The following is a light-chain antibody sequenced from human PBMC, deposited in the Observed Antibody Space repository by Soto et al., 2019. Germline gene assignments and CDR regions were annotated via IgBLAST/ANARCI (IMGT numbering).Light chain of an antibody. Sequence: QSALTQPPSASGSLGQSVTVSCTGSSSDVGTYAYVSWYQHRPGTAPKLLIYGVNKRPSGVPDRFSGSKSGSTASLTVSGLQAEDEADYYCSSYTGSNIYVFGSGTKVTVL. CDR3: SSYTGSNIYV. J-gene: IGLJ1*01. V-gene: IGLV2-8*01. CDR2: GVN. CDR1: SSDVGTYAY.